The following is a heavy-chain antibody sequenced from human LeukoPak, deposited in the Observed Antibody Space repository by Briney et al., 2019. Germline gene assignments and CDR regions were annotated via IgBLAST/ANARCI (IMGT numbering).Heavy chain of an antibody. CDR3: ARPIAAAGTFYMDV. Sequence: PSETRSLTCAVYGGSFSGYYWSWIRQPPGKGLEWIGEINHSGSTNYNPSLKSRVTISVDTSKNQFSLKLSSVTAADTAVYYCARPIAAAGTFYMDVWGKGTTVTVSS. CDR1: GGSFSGYY. CDR2: INHSGST. V-gene: IGHV4-34*01. J-gene: IGHJ6*03. D-gene: IGHD6-13*01.